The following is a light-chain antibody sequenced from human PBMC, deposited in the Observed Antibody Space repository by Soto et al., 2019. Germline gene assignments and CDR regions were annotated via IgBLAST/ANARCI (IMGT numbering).Light chain of an antibody. CDR3: QQYGSSPGT. Sequence: EIVLTQSPGTVSLSPGERATLSCRASQSVSSSYLAWYQQKPGQAPRLLIYGASSRATGIPDRFSGSGSGTDFTLTISSLEPEDFAVYYCQQYGSSPGTFGQGTKVEIK. CDR1: QSVSSSY. J-gene: IGKJ1*01. V-gene: IGKV3-20*01. CDR2: GAS.